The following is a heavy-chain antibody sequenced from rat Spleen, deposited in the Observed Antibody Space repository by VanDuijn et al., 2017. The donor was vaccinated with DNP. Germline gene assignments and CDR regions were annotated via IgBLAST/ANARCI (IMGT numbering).Heavy chain of an antibody. D-gene: IGHD1-10*01. CDR1: GFTFSNYG. Sequence: EVQLVESGGGLVQPGRSLKLSCAASGFTFSNYGMHWIRQAPTKGLEWVASISPSGGSTYYRDSVKGRFTISRDNAKSTLYLQMDSLRSEDTATYYCATDLGSRITTPFDYWGQGVMVTVSS. CDR3: ATDLGSRITTPFDY. CDR2: ISPSGGST. V-gene: IGHV5-19*01. J-gene: IGHJ2*01.